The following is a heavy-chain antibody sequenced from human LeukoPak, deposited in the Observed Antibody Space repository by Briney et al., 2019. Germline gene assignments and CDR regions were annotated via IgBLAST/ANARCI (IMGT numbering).Heavy chain of an antibody. CDR2: ISYDGSNK. V-gene: IGHV3-30*04. J-gene: IGHJ5*02. Sequence: GSLRLSCAASGFIFISYAMLRGRQAPGKGLEWVAVISYDGSNKYYADSVKGRFTISRDNSKNTLYLQMNSLRAEDTAVYYCASPSETSVTLVCDPWGQGTLVTVSS. CDR1: GFIFISYA. CDR3: ASPSETSVTLVCDP. D-gene: IGHD4-17*01.